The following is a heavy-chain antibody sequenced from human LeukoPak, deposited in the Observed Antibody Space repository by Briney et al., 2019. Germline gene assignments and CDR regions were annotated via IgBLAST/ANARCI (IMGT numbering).Heavy chain of an antibody. CDR3: ARNTAMEYYYMDV. D-gene: IGHD5-18*01. CDR1: GVSISSYY. CDR2: IYYSGST. V-gene: IGHV4-59*01. J-gene: IGHJ6*03. Sequence: SETLSLTCTVSGVSISSYYWGWIRQPPGKGLEWIGYIYYSGSTNYNPSLKSRVTISVDTSKNQFSLKLSSVTAADTAVYYCARNTAMEYYYMDVWGKGTTVTVSS.